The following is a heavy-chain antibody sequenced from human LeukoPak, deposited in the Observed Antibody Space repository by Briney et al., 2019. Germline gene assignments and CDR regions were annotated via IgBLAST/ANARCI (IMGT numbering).Heavy chain of an antibody. CDR3: AKGAAAGKVDWFDP. V-gene: IGHV3-23*01. CDR1: GHSFTSYA. Sequence: GGSLRLPCEASGHSFTSYAMMWVRQAPGKGLQWISTLTGYGGAYYADSGEGRFIISRDISKNTMFPQMYSLRAEDTAVYYCAKGAAAGKVDWFDPWGQGTLVTVSS. CDR2: LTGYGGA. D-gene: IGHD6-13*01. J-gene: IGHJ5*02.